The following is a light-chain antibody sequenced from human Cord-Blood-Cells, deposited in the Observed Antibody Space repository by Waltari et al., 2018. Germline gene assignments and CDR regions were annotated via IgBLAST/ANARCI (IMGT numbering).Light chain of an antibody. J-gene: IGLJ2*01. CDR1: RAQALRSS. CDR3: AAWDDSLSAL. V-gene: IGLV1-47*01. CDR2: RNN. Sequence: QSVLSHPPHASGTPGQRVTVQSSGSRAQALRSSILWYQQLPGTAPKLLIYRNNQRPSGVPDRFSGSKSGTSASLAISGLRSEDEADYYCAAWDDSLSALFGGGTKLTVL.